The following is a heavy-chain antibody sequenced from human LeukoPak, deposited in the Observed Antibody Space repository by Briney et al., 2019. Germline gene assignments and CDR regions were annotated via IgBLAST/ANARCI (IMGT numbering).Heavy chain of an antibody. CDR3: AICGRTNGVCYCFDY. V-gene: IGHV4-34*01. D-gene: IGHD2-8*01. CDR1: GGSFSGYY. J-gene: IGHJ4*02. CDR2: INHSGST. Sequence: SETLSLTCAVYGGSFSGYYWSWIRQPPGKGLEWIGEINHSGSTNYNPSLKSRVTISVDTSKNQFSLKLSSVTAADTAVYYCAICGRTNGVCYCFDYWGQGTLVTVSS.